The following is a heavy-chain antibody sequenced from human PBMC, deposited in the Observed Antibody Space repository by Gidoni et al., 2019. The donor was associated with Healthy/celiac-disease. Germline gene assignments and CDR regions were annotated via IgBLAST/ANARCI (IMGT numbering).Heavy chain of an antibody. Sequence: QVQLQESGPGLVKPSETLSLTCTVSGGSISRYYWSWIRQPPGKGLEWIGYIYYSGSTNYNPSLKSRVTISVDTSKNQFSLKLSSVTAADTAVYYCARHSYDYVWGSLDWGQGTLVTVSS. CDR1: GGSISRYY. CDR2: IYYSGST. D-gene: IGHD3-16*01. CDR3: ARHSYDYVWGSLD. V-gene: IGHV4-59*08. J-gene: IGHJ4*02.